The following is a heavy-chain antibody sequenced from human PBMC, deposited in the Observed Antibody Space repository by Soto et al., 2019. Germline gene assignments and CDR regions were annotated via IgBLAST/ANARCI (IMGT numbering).Heavy chain of an antibody. CDR2: IWYDGSNK. D-gene: IGHD2-2*02. V-gene: IGHV3-33*01. CDR3: ARDPIGYCSSTSCYSGAFDYYYGMDV. Sequence: GGSLRLSCAASGFTFSSYGMHWVRQAPGKGLEWVAVIWYDGSNKYYADSVKGRFTISRDNSKNTLYLQMNSLRAEDTAVYYCARDPIGYCSSTSCYSGAFDYYYGMDVWGKGTTVTVSS. J-gene: IGHJ6*04. CDR1: GFTFSSYG.